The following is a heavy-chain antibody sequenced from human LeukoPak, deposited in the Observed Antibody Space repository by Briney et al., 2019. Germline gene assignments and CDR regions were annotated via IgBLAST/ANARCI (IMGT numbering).Heavy chain of an antibody. J-gene: IGHJ5*02. CDR2: ISYDGNSE. CDR3: AKRRSTSCNDP. Sequence: PGGSLRLSCAASGFTFSDYGMHGVRQAPGKGLEWVAVISYDGNSEYYADSVKGRFSISRDNSKDTLYLQMNSLRPEDTALYYWAKRRSTSCNDPGGRETLVTASS. CDR1: GFTFSDYG. V-gene: IGHV3-30*18. D-gene: IGHD2-2*01.